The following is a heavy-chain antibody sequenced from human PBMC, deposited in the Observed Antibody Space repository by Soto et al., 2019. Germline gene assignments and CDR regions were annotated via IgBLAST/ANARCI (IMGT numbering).Heavy chain of an antibody. CDR1: GFTFSSYA. J-gene: IGHJ5*02. CDR3: AKKRGGGFRRSNLWVDP. Sequence: EVQLLESGGGLVQPGGSLRLSCAASGFTFSSYAMSWVRQAPGKGLEWVSAISGSGGSTYYADSVKGRFTISRDNSKNTLYLQMKSLRAEDTAVYYCAKKRGGGFRRSNLWVDPWGQGTLVTVSS. V-gene: IGHV3-23*01. D-gene: IGHD3-16*01. CDR2: ISGSGGST.